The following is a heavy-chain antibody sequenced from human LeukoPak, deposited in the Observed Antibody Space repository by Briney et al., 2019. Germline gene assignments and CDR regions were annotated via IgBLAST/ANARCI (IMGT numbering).Heavy chain of an antibody. CDR2: INSDGSST. Sequence: GSLRLSCAASGFTFSSYWMHWVRQAPGKGLVWVSRINSDGSSTSYADSVKGRFTISRDNAKNTLYLQMNSLRAEDTAVYYCARDRGWQWLPLYYFDYWGQGTLVTVSS. CDR3: ARDRGWQWLPLYYFDY. V-gene: IGHV3-74*01. J-gene: IGHJ4*02. D-gene: IGHD6-19*01. CDR1: GFTFSSYW.